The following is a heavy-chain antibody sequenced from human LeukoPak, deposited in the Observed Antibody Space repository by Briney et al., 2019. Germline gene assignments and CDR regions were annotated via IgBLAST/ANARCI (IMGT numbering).Heavy chain of an antibody. CDR2: IQYDVNKK. J-gene: IGHJ4*02. Sequence: PGGSLRLSCAASGFSFSSSGMHWVRQAPGQGLEWVGFIQYDVNKKHYADSVKGRFTISRDNSKNTVYLQMNSLRAEDTAVYYCGKASTFAGDYWGQGTLVTVSS. V-gene: IGHV3-30*02. CDR1: GFSFSSSG. CDR3: GKASTFAGDY. D-gene: IGHD1-1*01.